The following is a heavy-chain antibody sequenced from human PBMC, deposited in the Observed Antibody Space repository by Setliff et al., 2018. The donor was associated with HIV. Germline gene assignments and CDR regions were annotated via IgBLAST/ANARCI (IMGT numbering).Heavy chain of an antibody. J-gene: IGHJ5*02. CDR2: MIYGGDT. D-gene: IGHD6-19*01. CDR1: GGSFTSGNYY. CDR3: ARPHSGRGGGAWFDP. V-gene: IGHV4-39*01. Sequence: PSETLSLTCTVSGGSFTSGNYYWGWIRQAPGKGLEWIASMIYGGDTWYNPSLKSRVTIYVDTANNEISLRLSSVTAEDTAVYRCARPHSGRGGGAWFDPWGQGIQVTVSS.